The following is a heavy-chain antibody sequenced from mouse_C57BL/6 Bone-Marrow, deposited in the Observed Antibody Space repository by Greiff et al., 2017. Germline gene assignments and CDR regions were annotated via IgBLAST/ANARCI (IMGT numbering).Heavy chain of an antibody. CDR3: ARQRYYDGDAMDY. V-gene: IGHV5-6*01. CDR2: ISSGGSYT. Sequence: EVNVVESGGDLVKPGGSLKLSCAASGFTFSSYGMSWVRQTPDKRLEWVATISSGGSYTYYPDSVKGRFTISRDNAKNTLYLQMSSLKSEDTAMYYCARQRYYDGDAMDYWGQGTSVTVSS. CDR1: GFTFSSYG. D-gene: IGHD1-1*01. J-gene: IGHJ4*01.